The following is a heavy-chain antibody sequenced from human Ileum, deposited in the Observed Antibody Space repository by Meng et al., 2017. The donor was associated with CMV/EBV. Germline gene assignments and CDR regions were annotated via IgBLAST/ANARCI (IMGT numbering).Heavy chain of an antibody. J-gene: IGHJ4*02. CDR1: GDSIISDDHY. D-gene: IGHD4-17*01. Sequence: QVQLQESGQGLVKSSQTLSLTCNFSGDSIISDDHYWSWIRQPPGKGLEWIGYVFYSGSTYCNPSLMSRVTIPVDTSKNQFSLRLSSVTAADTAVYYCARELRYGDYYFDSWGQGTLVTVSS. CDR2: VFYSGST. CDR3: ARELRYGDYYFDS. V-gene: IGHV4-30-4*08.